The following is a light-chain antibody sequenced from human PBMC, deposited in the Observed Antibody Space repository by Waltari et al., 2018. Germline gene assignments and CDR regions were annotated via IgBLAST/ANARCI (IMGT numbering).Light chain of an antibody. CDR1: QDISSA. CDR2: DAS. CDR3: QQFINYPLT. Sequence: AIQLTQSPSSLSASLGHRITITCRAIQDISSALAWYVQKPGKAPQLLIYDASTLESGVPSRFSGSGSGTDFTLSISGLQPEDFATYYCQQFINYPLTFGPGTTVDIK. V-gene: IGKV1D-13*01. J-gene: IGKJ3*01.